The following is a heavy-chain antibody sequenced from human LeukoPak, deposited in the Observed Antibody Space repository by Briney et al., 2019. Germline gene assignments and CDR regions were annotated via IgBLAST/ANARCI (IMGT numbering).Heavy chain of an antibody. Sequence: GGSLRLSCAASGFTFSSYGMHWVRQAPGKGLEWVAAISYDGSNKYYADSVKGRFTISRDNSKNTLYLQMNSLRAEDTAVYYCARNHRTYCSGGSCSNWFDPWGQGTLVTVSS. CDR1: GFTFSSYG. CDR3: ARNHRTYCSGGSCSNWFDP. D-gene: IGHD2-15*01. CDR2: ISYDGSNK. J-gene: IGHJ5*02. V-gene: IGHV3-30*03.